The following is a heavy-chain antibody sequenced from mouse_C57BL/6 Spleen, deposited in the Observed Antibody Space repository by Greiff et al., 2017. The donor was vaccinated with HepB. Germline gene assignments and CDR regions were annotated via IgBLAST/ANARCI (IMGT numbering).Heavy chain of an antibody. CDR2: ISDGGSYT. V-gene: IGHV5-4*01. CDR3: ARDWGSAWFAY. J-gene: IGHJ3*01. CDR1: GFTFSSYA. Sequence: EVQVVESGGGLVKPGGSLKLSCAASGFTFSSYAMSWVRQTPEKRLEWVATISDGGSYTYYPDNVKGRFTISRDNAKNNLYLQMSHLKSEDTAMYYCARDWGSAWFAYWGQGTLVTVSA.